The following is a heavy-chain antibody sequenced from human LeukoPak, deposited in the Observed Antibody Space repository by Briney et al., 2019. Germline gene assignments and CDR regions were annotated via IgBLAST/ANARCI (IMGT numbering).Heavy chain of an antibody. D-gene: IGHD6-19*01. CDR1: GGSISSSNW. CDR3: ARVPRLGYYYYGMDV. Sequence: SETLSLTCAVSGGSISSSNWWSWVRQPPGKGLEWIGEIYHSGSTNYNPSLKSRVTISVDRSKNQFSLKLSSVTAADTAVYYCARVPRLGYYYYGMDVWGQGTTVTVSS. V-gene: IGHV4-4*02. CDR2: IYHSGST. J-gene: IGHJ6*02.